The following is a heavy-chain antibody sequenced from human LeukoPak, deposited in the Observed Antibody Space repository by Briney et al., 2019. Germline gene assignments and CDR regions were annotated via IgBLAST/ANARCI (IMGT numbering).Heavy chain of an antibody. CDR3: ARGRSSSIGYPGIAAAGSLPYYYYGMDV. CDR2: IYYSGST. V-gene: IGHV4-59*01. D-gene: IGHD6-13*01. Sequence: KPSETLSLTCTVPGGSISSYYWSWIRQPPGKGLEWIGDIYYSGSTNYNPSLKSRVTISLHTSKNQFSLKLSSVTAADTAVYYCARGRSSSIGYPGIAAAGSLPYYYYGMDVWGQGTTVTVSS. CDR1: GGSISSYY. J-gene: IGHJ6*02.